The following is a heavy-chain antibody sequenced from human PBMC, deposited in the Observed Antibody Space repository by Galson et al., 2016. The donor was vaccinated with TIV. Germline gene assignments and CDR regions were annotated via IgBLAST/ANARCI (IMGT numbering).Heavy chain of an antibody. J-gene: IGHJ5*02. CDR2: ISAHSGDT. CDR3: ARDWRSAVAGTNYYDP. Sequence: QSGAEVKKPGASVKVSCKASGYTFGIYGINWVRQAPGQGLEWMGWISAHSGDTNYAQNFQDRVTMTTDSFTTTAYMELRSLRSDDTAVYYCARDWRSAVAGTNYYDPWGQGTLVTVSS. CDR1: GYTFGIYG. V-gene: IGHV1-18*01. D-gene: IGHD6-19*01.